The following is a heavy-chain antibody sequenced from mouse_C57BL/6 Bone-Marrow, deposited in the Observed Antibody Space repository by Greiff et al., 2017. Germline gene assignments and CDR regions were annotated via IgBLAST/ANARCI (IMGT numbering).Heavy chain of an antibody. V-gene: IGHV1-55*01. CDR2: IYPGSGST. CDR3: ARVDV. J-gene: IGHJ1*03. Sequence: VKLQQPVAELVKPGASVKMSCKASGYTFTSYWITWVKQRPGQGLEWIGDIYPGSGSTNYNEKFKSKATLTVATSSSTAYMQLSSLTSEDSAVYCCARVDVWGTGTTVTVSS. CDR1: GYTFTSYW.